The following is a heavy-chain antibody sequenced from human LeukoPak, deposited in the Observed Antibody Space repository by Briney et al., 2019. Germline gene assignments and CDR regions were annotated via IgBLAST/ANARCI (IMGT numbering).Heavy chain of an antibody. CDR3: ARESGGSGWYDAFDI. Sequence: GGSLRLSCAASGFTFSRYWMHWVRHAPGKGLVWVSRINSDGSSTSYADSVKGRFTISRDNAKNTLYLQMNSLRAEDTAVYYCARESGGSGWYDAFDIWGQGTVVTVSS. J-gene: IGHJ3*02. D-gene: IGHD6-19*01. CDR2: INSDGSST. V-gene: IGHV3-74*01. CDR1: GFTFSRYW.